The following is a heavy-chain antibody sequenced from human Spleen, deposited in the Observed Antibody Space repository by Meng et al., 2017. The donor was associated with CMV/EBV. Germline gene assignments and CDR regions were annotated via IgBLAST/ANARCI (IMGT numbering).Heavy chain of an antibody. Sequence: ESLKISCTVSGGSVSSGSYYWGWIRQPPGKGLEWIGSIYYSGSTNYNPSLKSRVTISVDTSKNQFSLKLSSVTAADTAVYYCARPSRRENSGDYPPKSWGQGTLVTVSS. V-gene: IGHV4-61*01. CDR3: ARPSRRENSGDYPPKS. CDR1: GGSVSSGSYY. D-gene: IGHD3-10*01. CDR2: IYYSGST. J-gene: IGHJ5*02.